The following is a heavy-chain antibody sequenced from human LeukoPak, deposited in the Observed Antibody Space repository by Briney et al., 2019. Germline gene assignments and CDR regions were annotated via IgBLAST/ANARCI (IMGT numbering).Heavy chain of an antibody. D-gene: IGHD3-3*01. V-gene: IGHV1-69*05. Sequence: GSSVKVSCKASGGTFSSYAISWVRQAPGQGLEWMGGITPIFGTANYAQKFQGRVTITTDESTSTAYMELSSLRSEDTAVYYCASGVRFLEWFHWGQGTLVTVSS. CDR1: GGTFSSYA. CDR2: ITPIFGTA. J-gene: IGHJ4*02. CDR3: ASGVRFLEWFH.